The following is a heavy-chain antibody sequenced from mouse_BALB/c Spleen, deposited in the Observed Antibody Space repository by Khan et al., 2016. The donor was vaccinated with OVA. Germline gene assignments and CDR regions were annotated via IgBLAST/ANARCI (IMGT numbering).Heavy chain of an antibody. CDR3: TRSVYYACAYAMDY. CDR2: ISFSGST. V-gene: IGHV3-2*02. D-gene: IGHD1-1*01. CDR1: GYSITSDFA. J-gene: IGHJ4*01. Sequence: EVQLQESGPGLVKPSQSLSLTCTVTGYSITSDFAWNWVRQFPGNKLEWMGYISFSGSTSYDPSLTSRLSITRDTSKNQFFLQLSSVTTEDTATYYCTRSVYYACAYAMDYWGQGTSVTVSS.